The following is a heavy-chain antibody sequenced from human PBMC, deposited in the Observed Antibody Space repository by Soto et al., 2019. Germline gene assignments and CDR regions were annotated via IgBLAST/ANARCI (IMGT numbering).Heavy chain of an antibody. J-gene: IGHJ6*02. CDR2: IYYSGST. V-gene: IGHV4-31*03. D-gene: IGHD3-10*01. Sequence: PSETRSLTCTVSGGSISRGVYYWIWIRQHPGKGLEWIGYIYYSGSTYYNPSLKSRVTISVDTSKNQFSLKLSSVTAADTAVYYCARGSITMVRGVSLGRLYYYYGMDVWGQGTTVTVSS. CDR3: ARGSITMVRGVSLGRLYYYYGMDV. CDR1: GGSISRGVYY.